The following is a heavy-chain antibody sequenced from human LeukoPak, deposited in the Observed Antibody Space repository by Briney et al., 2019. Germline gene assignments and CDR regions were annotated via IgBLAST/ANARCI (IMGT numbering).Heavy chain of an antibody. V-gene: IGHV1-3*01. J-gene: IGHJ4*02. CDR3: ARELGYCSGGSCLHEDY. CDR1: GYTFTSYA. D-gene: IGHD2-15*01. CDR2: INAGNGNT. Sequence: GASVKVSCKASGYTFTSYAMHWVRQAPGQRLEWMGWINAGNGNTKYSQKFQGRVTITSDTSASTDYMELSSLRSEDTAVYDCARELGYCSGGSCLHEDYWGQGTLVTVSS.